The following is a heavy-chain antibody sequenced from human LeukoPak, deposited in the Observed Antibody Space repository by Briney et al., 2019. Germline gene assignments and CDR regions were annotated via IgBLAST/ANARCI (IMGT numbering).Heavy chain of an antibody. CDR3: ARASQIVEVPAAASYYYGMDV. V-gene: IGHV1-69*13. CDR1: GGTFSSYA. CDR2: IIPIFGTA. Sequence: ASVKVSCKASGGTFSSYAISWVRQAPGQGLEWMGGIIPIFGTANYAQKFQGRVTITADESTSTAYMELSSLRSEDTAVYYCARASQIVEVPAAASYYYGMDVWGQGTTVTVSS. J-gene: IGHJ6*02. D-gene: IGHD2-2*01.